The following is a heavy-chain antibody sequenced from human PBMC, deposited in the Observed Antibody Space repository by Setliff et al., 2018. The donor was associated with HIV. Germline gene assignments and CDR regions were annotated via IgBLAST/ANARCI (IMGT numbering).Heavy chain of an antibody. CDR1: EFTVSSNY. Sequence: LRLSCAASEFTVSSNYMSWVRQAPGKGLEWVSYISSSSSTIYYADSVKGRFTISRDNAKNSLYLQMNSLRAEDTAVYYCARVAFTGWELLFAFDIWGQGTMVTVSS. CDR3: ARVAFTGWELLFAFDI. D-gene: IGHD1-26*01. V-gene: IGHV3-48*01. CDR2: ISSSSSTI. J-gene: IGHJ3*02.